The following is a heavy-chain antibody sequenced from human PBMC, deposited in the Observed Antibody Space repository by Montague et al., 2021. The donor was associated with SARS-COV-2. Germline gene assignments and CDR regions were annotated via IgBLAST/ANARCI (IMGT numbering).Heavy chain of an antibody. CDR1: GGSVSSRSYY. D-gene: IGHD4-23*01. CDR2: IYHSGST. CDR3: ARRGDYGGPRFDY. V-gene: IGHV4-39*01. Sequence: SETLSLTCAVSGGSVSSRSYYWGWIRQPPGKGLEWIGSIYHSGSTHYNPSLKSRVTISVDTSKNQFSLKLSPVTAADTAVYYCARRGDYGGPRFDYWGQGTLVSVSS. J-gene: IGHJ4*02.